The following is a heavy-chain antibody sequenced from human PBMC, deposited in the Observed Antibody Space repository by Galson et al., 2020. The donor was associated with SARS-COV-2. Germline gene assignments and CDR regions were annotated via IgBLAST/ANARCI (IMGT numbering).Heavy chain of an antibody. V-gene: IGHV4-34*01. Sequence: SETLSLTCAVYGGSFSGYYWSWIRQPPGKGLEWIGEINHSGSTNYNPSLKSRVTISVDTSKNQFSLKLSSVTAADTAVYYCARERGYVWGSYRPFDYWGQGTLVTFSS. CDR1: GGSFSGYY. D-gene: IGHD3-16*02. CDR2: INHSGST. CDR3: ARERGYVWGSYRPFDY. J-gene: IGHJ4*02.